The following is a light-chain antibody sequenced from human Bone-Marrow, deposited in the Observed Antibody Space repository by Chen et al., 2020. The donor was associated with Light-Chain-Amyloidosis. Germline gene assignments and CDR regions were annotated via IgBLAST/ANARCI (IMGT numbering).Light chain of an antibody. CDR2: DDS. J-gene: IGLJ3*02. CDR3: QVWDRSSDRPV. V-gene: IGLV3-21*02. CDR1: NIGSTS. Sequence: SYVLTQPSSVSVAPGQTATIACGGNNIGSTSVHWYQQTPGQAPLLVVYDDSDLPSGIPERLSGYNSGNTATLTLSRGEAGDEADYYCQVWDRSSDRPVFGGGPKLTVL.